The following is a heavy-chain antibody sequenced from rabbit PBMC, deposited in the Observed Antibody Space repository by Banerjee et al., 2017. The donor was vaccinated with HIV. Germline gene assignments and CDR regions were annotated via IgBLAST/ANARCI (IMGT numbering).Heavy chain of an antibody. D-gene: IGHD1-1*01. Sequence: QEQLVESGGGLVRPEGSLKLSCTASGFSFSNKAVMCWVRQAPGKGLEWIACINANDGDTDYANWPKGRFTISKTSSTTVTLQMTGLTAADTATYFCARNYVNTFDPWGQGTLVTVS. J-gene: IGHJ2*01. CDR1: GFSFSNKAV. V-gene: IGHV1S45*01. CDR3: ARNYVNTFDP. CDR2: INANDGDT.